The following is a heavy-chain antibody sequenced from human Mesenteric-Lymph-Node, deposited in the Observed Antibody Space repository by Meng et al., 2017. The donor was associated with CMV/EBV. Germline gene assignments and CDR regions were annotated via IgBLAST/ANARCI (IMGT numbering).Heavy chain of an antibody. CDR1: GYTFTSYY. CDR2: INPSGGSV. J-gene: IGHJ6*02. V-gene: IGHV1-46*01. D-gene: IGHD2-2*01. CDR3: ARDKIFVQDIVVIPSATTGMDV. Sequence: ASVKVSCKASGYTFTSYYMHWVRQAPGQGLEWMRIINPSGGSVSYAQTFQGRVTMTRDTSTSTVYMELSSLRSEDTALYYCARDKIFVQDIVVIPSATTGMDVWGQGTPVTVSS.